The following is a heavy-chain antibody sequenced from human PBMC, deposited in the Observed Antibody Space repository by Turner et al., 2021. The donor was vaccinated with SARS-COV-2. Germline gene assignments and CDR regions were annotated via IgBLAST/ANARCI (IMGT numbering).Heavy chain of an antibody. Sequence: EVQLVESGGGLVQPGGSLRLSCAASGFTFSSYWMSWVRQAPGKGLEWVAKIKQDGSEKFYVDSVKGRFTISRDNAKNSLYLQMNSLRAEDTAVYYCAKMASSSWYFDYWGQGTLVTVSS. J-gene: IGHJ4*02. CDR1: GFTFSSYW. D-gene: IGHD6-13*01. CDR3: AKMASSSWYFDY. V-gene: IGHV3-7*03. CDR2: IKQDGSEK.